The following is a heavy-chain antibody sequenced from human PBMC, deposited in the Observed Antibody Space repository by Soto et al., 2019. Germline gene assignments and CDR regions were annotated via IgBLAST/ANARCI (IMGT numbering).Heavy chain of an antibody. V-gene: IGHV3-30-3*01. J-gene: IGHJ4*02. CDR3: ARDGVYSTEYTWNYGTYFHY. CDR1: GFTYSAYT. Sequence: PGGSLRLSCAASGFTYSAYTMHWVRQAPGKGLEWVAVISYDGNNKFYADSVKGRFTISRDSTKQTLYLQMNSLRPDDTAMYYCARDGVYSTEYTWNYGTYFHYWGQGA. D-gene: IGHD1-7*01. CDR2: ISYDGNNK.